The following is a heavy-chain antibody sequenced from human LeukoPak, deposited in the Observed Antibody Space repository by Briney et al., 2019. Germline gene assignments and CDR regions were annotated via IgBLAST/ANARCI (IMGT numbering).Heavy chain of an antibody. CDR1: GFTFSNYW. CDR3: ARATHYYESSGYDY. CDR2: INWNGGST. D-gene: IGHD3-22*01. Sequence: PGGSLRLSCAGSGFTFSNYWMHWVRQAPGKGLEWVSGINWNGGSTGYADSVKGRFIISRDNAKNSLYLQMNSLRAEDTALYYCARATHYYESSGYDYWGQGTLVTVSS. V-gene: IGHV3-20*04. J-gene: IGHJ4*02.